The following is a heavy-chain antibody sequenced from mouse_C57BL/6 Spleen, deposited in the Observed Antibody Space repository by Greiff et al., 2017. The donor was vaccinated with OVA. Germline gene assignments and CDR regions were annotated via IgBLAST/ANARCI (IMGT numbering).Heavy chain of an antibody. CDR2: IDPEDGET. V-gene: IGHV14-2*01. D-gene: IGHD3-2*02. CDR1: GFNIKDYY. J-gene: IGHJ4*01. Sequence: EVKLVESGAELVKPGASVKLSCTASGFNIKDYYMHWVKQRTEQGLEWIGRIDPEDGETKYAPKFQGKATITADTSSNTAYLQLSSLTSEDTAVYYCARGKTAQANYAMDYWGQGTSVTVSS. CDR3: ARGKTAQANYAMDY.